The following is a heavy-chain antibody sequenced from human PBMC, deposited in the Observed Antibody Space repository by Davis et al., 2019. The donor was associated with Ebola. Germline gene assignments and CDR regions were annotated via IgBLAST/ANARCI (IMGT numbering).Heavy chain of an antibody. D-gene: IGHD2-8*01. CDR3: ARRVAQKPMYGFDH. CDR1: GGSMNNYY. CDR2: VYHTGGT. V-gene: IGHV4-59*08. J-gene: IGHJ4*02. Sequence: PSETLSLTCSVSGGSMNNYYWTWIRQPPGKALEWIGYVYHTGGTKYNPSLTSRVTISIDSSRNQFSLKLTYVTASDTALYFCARRVAQKPMYGFDHWGRGALVTVST.